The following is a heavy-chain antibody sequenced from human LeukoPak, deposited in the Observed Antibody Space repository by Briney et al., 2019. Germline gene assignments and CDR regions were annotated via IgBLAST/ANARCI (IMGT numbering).Heavy chain of an antibody. Sequence: SETLSLTCTVSGGSISTYYWTWIRQPPGKGLERLGYIYYNGITNYNPSLPSRVTISLNTSKNQFSLNLTSVTAADTAVYYCARLKGEMITIRPYYHYYMDVWGKGTTVTVSS. CDR3: ARLKGEMITIRPYYHYYMDV. J-gene: IGHJ6*03. D-gene: IGHD5-24*01. V-gene: IGHV4-59*01. CDR2: IYYNGIT. CDR1: GGSISTYY.